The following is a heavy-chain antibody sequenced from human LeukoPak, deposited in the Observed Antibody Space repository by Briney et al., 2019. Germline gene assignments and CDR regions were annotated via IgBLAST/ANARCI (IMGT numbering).Heavy chain of an antibody. CDR3: ARYGSPTHPYYYGKVGYFDY. V-gene: IGHV4-59*08. Sequence: SSETLSLTCTVSGGSISSYYWSWIRQPPGKGLEWIGYIYYSGSTNYNPSLKSRVTVSVDTSKNQFSLKLSSVTAADTAVYYCARYGSPTHPYYYGKVGYFDYWGQGTLVTVSS. CDR1: GGSISSYY. J-gene: IGHJ4*02. D-gene: IGHD3-10*01. CDR2: IYYSGST.